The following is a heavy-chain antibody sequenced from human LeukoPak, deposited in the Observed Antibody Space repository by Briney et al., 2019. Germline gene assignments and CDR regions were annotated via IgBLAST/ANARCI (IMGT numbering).Heavy chain of an antibody. Sequence: SGGSLRLSCAASGFTFSNYEMNWVSQAPGKGLEWVSYISSSGTAIYYADSVKGRFTISRDNAKNSLYLQIDSLRAEDTAVYYWARASVGFDYWGQGTLVTVSS. CDR1: GFTFSNYE. V-gene: IGHV3-48*03. D-gene: IGHD4-23*01. CDR3: ARASVGFDY. CDR2: ISSSGTAI. J-gene: IGHJ4*02.